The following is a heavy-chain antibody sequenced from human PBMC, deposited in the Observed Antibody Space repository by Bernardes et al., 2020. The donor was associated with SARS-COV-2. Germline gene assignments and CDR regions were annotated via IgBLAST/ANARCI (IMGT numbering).Heavy chain of an antibody. CDR1: GFTVRNSY. Sequence: GSLTLPCAASGFTVRNSYMSWVRQAPGKGLEWVSLIYSGGRTYYADPVTGRFTISRDNSENTLYLQMNSLRADDTAVYYCGVRKVPAAAAQVDFWGQGTLVTVSS. D-gene: IGHD2-15*01. CDR3: GVRKVPAAAAQVDF. J-gene: IGHJ4*02. CDR2: IYSGGRT. V-gene: IGHV3-53*01.